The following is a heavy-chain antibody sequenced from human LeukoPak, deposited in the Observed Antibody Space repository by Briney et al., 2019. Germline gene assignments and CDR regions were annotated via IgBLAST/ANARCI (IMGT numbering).Heavy chain of an antibody. CDR3: ARGSDYGDYVGPTAPDY. J-gene: IGHJ4*02. CDR2: IYTSGST. CDR1: GGSISSGSYY. D-gene: IGHD4-17*01. V-gene: IGHV4-61*02. Sequence: PSQTLSLTCTVSGGSISSGSYYWSWIRQPAGKGLEWIGRIYTSGSTNYNPSLKSRVTISVDTSKNQFSLKLSSVTAADTAVYYCARGSDYGDYVGPTAPDYWGQGTLVTVSS.